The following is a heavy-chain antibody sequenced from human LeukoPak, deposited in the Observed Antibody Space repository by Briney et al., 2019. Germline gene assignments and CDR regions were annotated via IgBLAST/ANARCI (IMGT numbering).Heavy chain of an antibody. CDR3: VRESDVWSGPGIGRPLDV. CDR1: GFTFRNSW. D-gene: IGHD3-3*01. CDR2: IKEDGTDK. J-gene: IGHJ6*04. V-gene: IGHV3-7*01. Sequence: GGSLRLSCTASGFTFRNSWMTWVGRAPGRGLEWVANIKEDGTDKQYVDSVRGRFTISRDNGKNLVVLQMDGLRAEDTGVYHCVRESDVWSGPGIGRPLDVWGKGTTVTVSS.